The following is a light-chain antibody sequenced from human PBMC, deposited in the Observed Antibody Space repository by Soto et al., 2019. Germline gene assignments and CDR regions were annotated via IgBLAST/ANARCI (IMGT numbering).Light chain of an antibody. Sequence: DIVMTQSPDSLAVSLGERATINCKSSQSVLYSSNNKNYLAWYQQQPGQPPNLLIYWASTRESGVPDRFSGSGSGTDFTLTISSLQAEDVAVYYCQQYYRPWTFGQGTKVEIK. V-gene: IGKV4-1*01. CDR2: WAS. J-gene: IGKJ1*01. CDR1: QSVLYSSNNKNY. CDR3: QQYYRPWT.